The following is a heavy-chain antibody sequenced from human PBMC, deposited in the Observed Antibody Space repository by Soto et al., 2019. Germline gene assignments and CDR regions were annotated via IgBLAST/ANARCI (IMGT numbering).Heavy chain of an antibody. D-gene: IGHD2-2*01. V-gene: IGHV1-18*01. CDR3: AREGYCISTSCRHYDYYGMDV. Sequence: QVQLVQSGAEVKKPGASVKVSCNASGYTFTSYGISWVRQAPGQGLEWMGWISAYNGNTNYAQKLQGRVTMTTDTSTSTAYMELRSLRSDDTAVYYCAREGYCISTSCRHYDYYGMDVWGQGNTVTVSS. J-gene: IGHJ6*02. CDR2: ISAYNGNT. CDR1: GYTFTSYG.